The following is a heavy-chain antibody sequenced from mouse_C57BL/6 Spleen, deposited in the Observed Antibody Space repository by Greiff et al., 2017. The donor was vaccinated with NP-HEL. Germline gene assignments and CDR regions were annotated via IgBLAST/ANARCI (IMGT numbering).Heavy chain of an antibody. Sequence: EVKVEESGPGLVKPSQSLSLTCSVPGYSITSGYYWNWIRPFPGNKLEWMGYISYDGSHTYNPSLKNRISITRDTSKNQFFLKLKSVTTEDTATYYCAREGVANAMCYWGQGTSVTVSS. J-gene: IGHJ4*01. CDR3: AREGVANAMCY. CDR1: GYSITSGYY. CDR2: ISYDGSH. V-gene: IGHV3-6*01. D-gene: IGHD1-1*01.